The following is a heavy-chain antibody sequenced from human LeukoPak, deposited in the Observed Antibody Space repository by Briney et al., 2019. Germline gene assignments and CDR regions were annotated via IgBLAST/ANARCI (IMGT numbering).Heavy chain of an antibody. D-gene: IGHD2-2*01. CDR2: ISGSGGST. Sequence: PGGSLRLSCAASGFTFSSYAMSWVRQAPGKGLEWVSAISGSGGSTYYADSVKGRFTISRDNSKSTLYLQMNSLRAEDTAVYYCTAAANPRGYYYGMDVWGKGTTVTVSS. J-gene: IGHJ6*04. CDR3: TAAANPRGYYYGMDV. V-gene: IGHV3-23*01. CDR1: GFTFSSYA.